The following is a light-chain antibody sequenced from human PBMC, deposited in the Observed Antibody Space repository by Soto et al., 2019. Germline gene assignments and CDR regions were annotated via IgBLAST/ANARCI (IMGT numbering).Light chain of an antibody. CDR2: EVN. CDR1: SSDVGAYNY. J-gene: IGLJ2*01. V-gene: IGLV2-14*01. CDR3: SSYTSSSTVV. Sequence: QSALTQPASVSGSPGQSITISCTGTSSDVGAYNYVSWYQQHPGKAPKLMIFEVNNRPSGVSNRFSGSKSGNAASLTISGLLAEDEADYYCSSYTSSSTVVFGGGTKLTVL.